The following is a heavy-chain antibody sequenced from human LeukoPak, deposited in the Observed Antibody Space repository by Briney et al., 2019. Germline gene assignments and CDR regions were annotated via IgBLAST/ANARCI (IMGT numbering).Heavy chain of an antibody. J-gene: IGHJ4*02. Sequence: ASVKVSCKASGGTFSSYAISWVRQAPGQGLEWMGRINPNSGGTNYAQKFQGRVTMTRDTSISTAYMELNSLRSDDTAVYYCARDRGYCSSTSCYLFDYWGQGTLVTVSS. CDR2: INPNSGGT. CDR3: ARDRGYCSSTSCYLFDY. CDR1: GGTFSSYA. D-gene: IGHD2-2*01. V-gene: IGHV1-2*06.